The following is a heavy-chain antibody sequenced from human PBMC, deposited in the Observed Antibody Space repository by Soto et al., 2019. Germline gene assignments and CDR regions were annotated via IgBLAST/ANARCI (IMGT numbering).Heavy chain of an antibody. V-gene: IGHV3-23*01. J-gene: IGHJ6*02. D-gene: IGHD2-2*01. CDR3: AKDLAYCSSTSCPGDYYYGMDV. CDR2: ISGSGGST. Sequence: PGGSLRLSCAASGFTFSSYAMSWVRQAPGKGLEGVSAISGSGGSTYYADSVKGRFTISRDNSKNTLYLQMNSLRAEDTAVYYCAKDLAYCSSTSCPGDYYYGMDVWGQGTTVTVSS. CDR1: GFTFSSYA.